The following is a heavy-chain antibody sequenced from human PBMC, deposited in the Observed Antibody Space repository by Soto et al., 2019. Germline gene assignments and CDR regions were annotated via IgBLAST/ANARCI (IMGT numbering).Heavy chain of an antibody. V-gene: IGHV3-9*01. CDR3: ARRLWSGQADAFDI. CDR1: GFTFDDYA. J-gene: IGHJ3*02. CDR2: ISWNSGSI. D-gene: IGHD3-3*01. Sequence: EVQLVESGGGLVQPGRYLRLSCAASGFTFDDYAMHWVRQAPGKGLEWVSGISWNSGSIGYADSVKGRFTISRDNAKNSLYLQMNSLGAEDTALYYCARRLWSGQADAFDIWGQGTMVTVSS.